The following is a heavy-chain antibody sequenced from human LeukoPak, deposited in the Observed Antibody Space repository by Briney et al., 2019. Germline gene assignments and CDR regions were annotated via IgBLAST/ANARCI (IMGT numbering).Heavy chain of an antibody. D-gene: IGHD3-10*01. CDR1: GYTFTGYY. Sequence: GASVKVSCKASGYTFTGYYMHWVRQAPGQGLEWMGWINPNSGGANYAQKFQGRVTIARDTSISTAYMELSRLRSDDTAVYYCARGYYGSGSYYTFDYWGQGTLVTVSS. CDR2: INPNSGGA. CDR3: ARGYYGSGSYYTFDY. J-gene: IGHJ4*02. V-gene: IGHV1-2*02.